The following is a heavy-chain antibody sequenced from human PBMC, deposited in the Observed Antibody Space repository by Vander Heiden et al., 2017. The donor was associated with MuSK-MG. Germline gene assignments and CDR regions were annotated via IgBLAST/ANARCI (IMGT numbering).Heavy chain of an antibody. D-gene: IGHD3-10*01. CDR1: GYSFTSYW. J-gene: IGHJ2*01. V-gene: IGHV5-10-1*01. CDR2: IDPSDSYT. CDR3: ARTYGSGSYYTGVDL. Sequence: EVQLVQSGAEVKKPGESLRISCKGSGYSFTSYWITWVRQMPGKGLEWMGRIDPSDSYTNYSPSFQGHVTISADKSISTAYLQWSSLKASDTAMYYCARTYGSGSYYTGVDLWGRGTLVTVSS.